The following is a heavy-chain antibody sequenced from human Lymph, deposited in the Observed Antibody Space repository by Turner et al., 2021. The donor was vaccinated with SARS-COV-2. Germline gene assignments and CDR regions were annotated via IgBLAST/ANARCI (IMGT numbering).Heavy chain of an antibody. CDR3: ARDLGTYGMDV. V-gene: IGHV3-53*02. CDR2: IYSGGTT. D-gene: IGHD6-13*01. Sequence: ELQLVETGGGLIQPGGCLRLSCAASGIIVSRNYMNWVRQAPGKGLEWVSVIYSGGTTYYADSVKGRFTISRDNSKNTLYLQMNSLRVEDTAVYYCARDLGTYGMDVWGQGTTVTVS. CDR1: GIIVSRNY. J-gene: IGHJ6*02.